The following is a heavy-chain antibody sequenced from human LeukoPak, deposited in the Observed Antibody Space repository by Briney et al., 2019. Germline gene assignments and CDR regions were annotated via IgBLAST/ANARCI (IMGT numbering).Heavy chain of an antibody. D-gene: IGHD2-21*01. Sequence: TSEPLSPTCTVSGGSISSSSYYWAWIRQPPGTGLEWIGSIYYSRSTYYNPSLKSRVTISVDTSKNQFFLKLSPVTAADTAGYDCARHRTSLGAITIGSQGSMVTVSS. CDR2: IYYSRST. V-gene: IGHV4-39*01. CDR1: GGSISSSSYY. CDR3: ARHRTSLGAITI. J-gene: IGHJ3*02.